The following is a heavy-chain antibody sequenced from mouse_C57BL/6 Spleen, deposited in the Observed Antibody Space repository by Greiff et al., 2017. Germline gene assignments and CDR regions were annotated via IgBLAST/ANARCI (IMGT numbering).Heavy chain of an antibody. Sequence: QVQLQQSGAELVRPGTSVKMSCKASGYTFTNYWIGWAKQRPGHGLEWIGDIYPGGGYTNYNEKFKGKATLTADTSSSTAYMQRSSLTAEDAAIYYCARMTVVDHLYFGVWGTATTVTVS. CDR1: GYTFTNYW. D-gene: IGHD1-1*01. V-gene: IGHV1-63*01. J-gene: IGHJ1*03. CDR2: IYPGGGYT. CDR3: ARMTVVDHLYFGV.